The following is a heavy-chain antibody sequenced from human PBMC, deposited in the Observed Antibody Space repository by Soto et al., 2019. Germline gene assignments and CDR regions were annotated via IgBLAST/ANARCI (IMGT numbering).Heavy chain of an antibody. D-gene: IGHD3-22*01. Sequence: QVQLLESGPGLVKPSQTLSLSCIVSGASLSSGGYYWNWIRQHPGKGLEWIGYIYFDGMTYYNPSLESRVTMSIDASKNQFSLHLSSVTAADTAVYYCVRDRYGDYYAYWGQGILVTVSS. V-gene: IGHV4-31*03. CDR1: GASLSSGGYY. CDR3: VRDRYGDYYAY. CDR2: IYFDGMT. J-gene: IGHJ4*02.